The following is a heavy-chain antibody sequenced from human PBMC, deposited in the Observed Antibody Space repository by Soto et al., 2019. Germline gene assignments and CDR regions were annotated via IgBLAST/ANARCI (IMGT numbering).Heavy chain of an antibody. V-gene: IGHV4-39*01. D-gene: IGHD3-16*01. CDR1: GGSSSSSTYS. CDR2: MHYSGAT. CDR3: ARQGSNSSRRLSWFDP. J-gene: IGHJ5*02. Sequence: SETLSLTCTASGGSSSSSTYSWGWIRQPPGKGLEWIGRMHYSGATYYNPSLKSRVSISVDTSKSQFSLKLTFVTAADTAVYFCARQGSNSSRRLSWFDPWGQGTLVTGS.